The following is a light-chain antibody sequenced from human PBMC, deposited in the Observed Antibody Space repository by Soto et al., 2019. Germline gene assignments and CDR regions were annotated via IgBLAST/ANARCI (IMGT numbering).Light chain of an antibody. V-gene: IGLV2-14*01. CDR2: EVT. J-gene: IGLJ1*01. CDR3: GSYASSSTAYV. CDR1: STDVGGYNY. Sequence: QSVLTQPASVSGSPGQSITISCTGTSTDVGGYNYVSWYQQHPGKAPKLMIYEVTNRPSGVSNRFSGSKSGNTASLTISGLRAEDEADYYCGSYASSSTAYVFGTGTKLTVL.